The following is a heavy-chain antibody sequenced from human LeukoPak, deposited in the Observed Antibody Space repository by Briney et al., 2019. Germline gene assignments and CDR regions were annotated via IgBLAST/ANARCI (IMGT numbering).Heavy chain of an antibody. V-gene: IGHV4-59*12. CDR3: ARLSLKVLEWSPTKGKETPYFDC. CDR1: DDSITMYY. CDR2: IYYSGST. J-gene: IGHJ4*02. D-gene: IGHD3-3*01. Sequence: SETLSLTCTVSDDSITMYYWTWIRQPPGKGLEWIGYIYYSGSTYYNPSLRSRVTISVDTSKNQFSLKLSSVTAADTAVYYCARLSLKVLEWSPTKGKETPYFDCWGQGTLVTVSS.